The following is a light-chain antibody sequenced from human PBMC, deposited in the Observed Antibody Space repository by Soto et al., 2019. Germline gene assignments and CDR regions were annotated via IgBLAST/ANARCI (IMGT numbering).Light chain of an antibody. J-gene: IGKJ1*01. V-gene: IGKV1-5*01. CDR1: QSISSW. CDR2: DVS. CDR3: QQYASYWT. Sequence: DIQVTQSPSTLSASVGDRVTITCRASQSISSWLAWYQQKPGKAPKLLIYDVSSLEGGVPSRFSGSGSGTDFTLTISRLQPDDSATYYCQQYASYWTFGQGTKVDI.